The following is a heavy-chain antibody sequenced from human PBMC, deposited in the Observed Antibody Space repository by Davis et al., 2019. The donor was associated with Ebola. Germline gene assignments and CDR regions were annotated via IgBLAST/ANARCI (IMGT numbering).Heavy chain of an antibody. Sequence: AASVKVSCKASGYTFASYGISWVRQAPGQGLEWMGWISAYNGNTNYAQKFQGRVTITADKSTSTAYMELSSLRSDDTAVYYCARASQKNLVNLAWFDPWGQGTLVTVSS. CDR1: GYTFASYG. CDR3: ARASQKNLVNLAWFDP. J-gene: IGHJ5*02. D-gene: IGHD4-23*01. V-gene: IGHV1-18*01. CDR2: ISAYNGNT.